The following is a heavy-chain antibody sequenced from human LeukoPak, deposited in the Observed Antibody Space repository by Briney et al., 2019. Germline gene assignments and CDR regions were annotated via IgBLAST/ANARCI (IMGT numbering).Heavy chain of an antibody. J-gene: IGHJ6*04. V-gene: IGHV1-3*01. CDR2: INPGNGNT. CDR3: ARMIGYYALDV. CDR1: GYSFTGFG. D-gene: IGHD3-10*02. Sequence: ASVKVSCKAPGYSFTGFGLHWVRQAPGQRLEWMGWINPGNGNTRHSQKFQGRVTITMDTSATTAYMELSSLRSEDTALYYCARMIGYYALDVWGKGTTVTVSS.